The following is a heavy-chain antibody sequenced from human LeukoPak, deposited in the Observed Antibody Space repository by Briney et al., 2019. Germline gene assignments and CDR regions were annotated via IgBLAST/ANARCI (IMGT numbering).Heavy chain of an antibody. D-gene: IGHD7-27*01. Sequence: SETLSLTCTVSGGSISSSSYYWGWLRQPPGKGLEWIGSIYYSGSTYYNPSLKSRVTISVDTSKNQFSLKLSSVTAADTAVYYCATKTGVWFGDAFDIWGQGTMVTVSS. J-gene: IGHJ3*02. CDR2: IYYSGST. CDR1: GGSISSSSYY. V-gene: IGHV4-39*01. CDR3: ATKTGVWFGDAFDI.